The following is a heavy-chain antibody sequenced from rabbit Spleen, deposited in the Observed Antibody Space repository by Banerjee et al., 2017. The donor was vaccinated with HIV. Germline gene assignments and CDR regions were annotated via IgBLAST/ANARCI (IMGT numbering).Heavy chain of an antibody. J-gene: IGHJ4*01. CDR2: IYTGTSGSA. V-gene: IGHV1S45*01. D-gene: IGHD1-1*01. CDR1: GFSFSDNYY. Sequence: QEQLVESGGGLVQPEGSLTLTCTASGFSFSDNYYMCWVRQAPGKGLEWIGCIYTGTSGSAWYASWARGRFTISKSTSTTVTLQLTSLTAAGTATYFCARYIHSRDYYNLWGPGTLVTVS. CDR3: ARYIHSRDYYNL.